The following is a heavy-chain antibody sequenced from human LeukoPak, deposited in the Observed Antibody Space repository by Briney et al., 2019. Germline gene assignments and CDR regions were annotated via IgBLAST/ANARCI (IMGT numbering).Heavy chain of an antibody. D-gene: IGHD6-13*01. CDR2: IIPIFGTA. V-gene: IGHV1-69*13. CDR1: GGTFSSYA. J-gene: IGHJ4*02. Sequence: SVKVSCKASGGTFSSYAISWVRQAPGQGLEWMGGIIPIFGTANYAQKFQGRVTITADESTSTAYMELSSLRSEDTAVYYCARATSSSSHSSSWFPPFDYWGQGTLVTVSS. CDR3: ARATSSSSHSSSWFPPFDY.